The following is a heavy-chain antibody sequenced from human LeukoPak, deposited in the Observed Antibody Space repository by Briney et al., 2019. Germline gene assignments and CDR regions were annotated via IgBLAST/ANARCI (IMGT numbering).Heavy chain of an antibody. J-gene: IGHJ4*02. Sequence: GGSLRLSCAASGFTFRTYWMHWVRQAPGKGLVWVSHIKSDGSATTYADSVKGRFTISRDNAKNTLYLQMNGLRAEDTAVYYCARGFSYSHFDYWGQGTLVTASS. D-gene: IGHD1-26*01. CDR2: IKSDGSAT. V-gene: IGHV3-74*01. CDR3: ARGFSYSHFDY. CDR1: GFTFRTYW.